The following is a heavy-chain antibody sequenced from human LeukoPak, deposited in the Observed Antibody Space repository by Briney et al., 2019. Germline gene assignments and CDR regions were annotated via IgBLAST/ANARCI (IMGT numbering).Heavy chain of an antibody. V-gene: IGHV3-74*03. Sequence: GGSLRLSCAASGITFTGNWHWVRQAPGKGLEWVSQIRSDGSSRTYADSVKGRFTISRDGAKNALYLQMNSLRDEDTAVYYCATESQSGFDPWGQGTLVTVSS. J-gene: IGHJ5*02. CDR2: IRSDGSSR. CDR3: ATESQSGFDP. CDR1: GITFTGNW.